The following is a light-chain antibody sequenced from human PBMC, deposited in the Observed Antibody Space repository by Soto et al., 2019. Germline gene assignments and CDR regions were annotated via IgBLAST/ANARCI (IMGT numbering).Light chain of an antibody. CDR1: SSNIGAGYD. CDR2: GNS. Sequence: QSVLTQPPSVSVAPGQRGTISCTGSSSNIGAGYDVHWYQQLPGTAPKLLIYGNSNRPSGVPDRFSGSKSGTSASLAITGLQAEDEADYYCQSYDSSLSGSWVFGGGTKLTVL. V-gene: IGLV1-40*01. CDR3: QSYDSSLSGSWV. J-gene: IGLJ3*02.